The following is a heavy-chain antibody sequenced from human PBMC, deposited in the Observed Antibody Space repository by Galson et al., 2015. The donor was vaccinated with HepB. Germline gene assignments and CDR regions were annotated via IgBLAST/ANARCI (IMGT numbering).Heavy chain of an antibody. CDR3: ARAATGGYSGFDF. Sequence: SVKVSCKASGYTFIDNYLDWVRQAPGQGLEWMGRINPNSGGTKFAQNFQGRVTLTRDTSISTAYLELSSLKSDDSAVYYCARAATGGYSGFDFWGQGSLVTVSS. V-gene: IGHV1-2*06. CDR1: GYTFIDNY. CDR2: INPNSGGT. D-gene: IGHD7-27*01. J-gene: IGHJ5*01.